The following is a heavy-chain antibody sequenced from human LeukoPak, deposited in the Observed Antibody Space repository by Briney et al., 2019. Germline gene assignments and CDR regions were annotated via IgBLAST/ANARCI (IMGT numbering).Heavy chain of an antibody. D-gene: IGHD6-13*01. CDR3: ARGGSSSWYGLLDY. CDR1: GGSISSSNW. J-gene: IGHJ4*02. Sequence: SGTLSLTCAVSGGSISSSNWWSWVRQPPGEGLEWIGEIYHSGSTNYNPSLKSRVTISVDKSKNQFSLKLSSVTAADTAVYYCARGGSSSWYGLLDYWGQGTLVTVSS. V-gene: IGHV4-4*02. CDR2: IYHSGST.